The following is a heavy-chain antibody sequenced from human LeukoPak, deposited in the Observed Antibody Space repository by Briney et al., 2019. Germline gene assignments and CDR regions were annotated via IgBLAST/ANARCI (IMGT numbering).Heavy chain of an antibody. CDR3: ARDLIQLWSIFDY. CDR2: INHSGST. CDR1: GGSFSGYY. D-gene: IGHD5-18*01. V-gene: IGHV4-34*01. Sequence: SETLSLTCAVYGGSFSGYYWSWIRQPPGKGLEWIGEINHSGSTNYNPSLKSRVTISVDTSKNQFSLKLSSVTAADTAVYYCARDLIQLWSIFDYWGQGTLVTVSS. J-gene: IGHJ4*02.